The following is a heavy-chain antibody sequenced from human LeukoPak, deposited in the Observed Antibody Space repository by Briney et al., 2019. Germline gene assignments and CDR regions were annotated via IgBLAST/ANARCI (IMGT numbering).Heavy chain of an antibody. CDR1: GITFSTYN. CDR2: ITGSSSHT. V-gene: IGHV3-21*01. Sequence: GGSLRLSCAASGITFSTYNMNWVRQAPGKGLEWVSSITGSSSHTSYADSVRGRFSISRDNAKNSLYLQMDSLRAEDTAVYYCATSEGFMVWGVVIRFDYWGQGALVTVSS. J-gene: IGHJ4*02. D-gene: IGHD3-10*01. CDR3: ATSEGFMVWGVVIRFDY.